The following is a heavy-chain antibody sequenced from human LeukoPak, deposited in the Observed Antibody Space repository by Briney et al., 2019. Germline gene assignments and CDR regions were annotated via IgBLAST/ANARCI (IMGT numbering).Heavy chain of an antibody. J-gene: IGHJ5*02. D-gene: IGHD3-10*01. V-gene: IGHV1-2*02. CDR1: GYTFTSYD. Sequence: ASVKVSCKASGYTFTSYDINWVRQATGQGLEWMGWINPNSGGTNYAQKFQGRVTMTRDTSISTAYMELSRLRSDDTAVYYCARDHAPRPYYYGSGSNWFDPWGQGTLVTVSS. CDR3: ARDHAPRPYYYGSGSNWFDP. CDR2: INPNSGGT.